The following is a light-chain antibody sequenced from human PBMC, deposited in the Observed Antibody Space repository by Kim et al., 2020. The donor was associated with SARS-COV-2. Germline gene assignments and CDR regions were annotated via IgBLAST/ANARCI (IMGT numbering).Light chain of an antibody. CDR2: NND. CDR3: AAWDDSLDGWV. CDR1: NSNLGTNA. V-gene: IGLV1-44*01. J-gene: IGLJ3*02. Sequence: GERGTITCSGRNSNLGTNAVNRYQHLPGTAPKVLIYNNDQRPSGVPDRFSGSRSGTSASLAISGLQSEDEAEYYCAAWDDSLDGWVFAGGTQLIVL.